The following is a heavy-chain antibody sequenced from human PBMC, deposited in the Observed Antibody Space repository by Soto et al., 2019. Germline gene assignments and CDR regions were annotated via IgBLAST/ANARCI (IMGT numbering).Heavy chain of an antibody. Sequence: FRLSCAASRFPFSNYDIHVVRQAPGEGLECVSGIGAASYTYYPVSVQGRFTVSRDNAKKSLYLQMNSLRAGDTAVYYCARGVLGPGDYYYGMDVWGQGTRVTVSS. V-gene: IGHV3-13*01. CDR3: ARGVLGPGDYYYGMDV. J-gene: IGHJ6*02. CDR1: RFPFSNYD. D-gene: IGHD7-27*01. CDR2: IGAASYT.